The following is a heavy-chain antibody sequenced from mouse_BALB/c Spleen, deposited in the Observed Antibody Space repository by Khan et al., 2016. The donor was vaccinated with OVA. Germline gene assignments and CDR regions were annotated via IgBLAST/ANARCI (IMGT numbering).Heavy chain of an antibody. V-gene: IGHV3-2*02. Sequence: EVQLVETGPGLVKPSQSLSLTCTVTGYSITSDYAWNWIRQFPGNKLEWMGYINYSGGTSYLPSLKSRISITLDTSKNQFFLQLNSVTTEDSATYYCARWFAYWGQGTLVTVS. CDR1: GYSITSDYA. CDR3: ARWFAY. CDR2: INYSGGT. J-gene: IGHJ3*01.